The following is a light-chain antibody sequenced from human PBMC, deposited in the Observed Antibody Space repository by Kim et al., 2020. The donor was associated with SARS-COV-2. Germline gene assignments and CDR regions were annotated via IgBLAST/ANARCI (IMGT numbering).Light chain of an antibody. Sequence: EIVLTQSPGTLSLSPGERATLSCRATESVRRHLAWYQQKPGQAPRLLIHDVSNRATGIPARFSGSGSGTDFTLTISSLEPEDFAVYYCQHRADWPVSFGQETRLEIK. J-gene: IGKJ5*01. CDR2: DVS. CDR1: ESVRRH. CDR3: QHRADWPVS. V-gene: IGKV3-11*01.